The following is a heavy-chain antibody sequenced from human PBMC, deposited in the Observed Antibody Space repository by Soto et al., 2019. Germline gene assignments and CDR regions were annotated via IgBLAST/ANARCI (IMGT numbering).Heavy chain of an antibody. J-gene: IGHJ5*02. CDR3: AKELLTYYYGSGSLS. V-gene: IGHV3-30*18. CDR1: GFTFSSYG. CDR2: ISYDGSNK. Sequence: LRLSCAASGFTFSSYGMHWVRQAPGKGLEWVAVISYDGSNKYYADSVKGRFTISRDNSKNTLYLQMNSLRAEDTAVYYCAKELLTYYYGSGSLSWGQGTLVTVSS. D-gene: IGHD3-10*01.